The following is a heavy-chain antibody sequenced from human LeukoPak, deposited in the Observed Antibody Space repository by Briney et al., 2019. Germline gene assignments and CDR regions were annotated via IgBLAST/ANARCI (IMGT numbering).Heavy chain of an antibody. J-gene: IGHJ4*02. CDR3: ARSVDDYVWGSYRQDY. CDR1: GYTFTGYY. V-gene: IGHV1-69*13. CDR2: IIPIFGTA. D-gene: IGHD3-16*02. Sequence: SVKVSCKASGYTFTGYYMHWVRQAPGQGLEWMGGIIPIFGTANYAQKFQGRVTITADESTSTAYMELSSLRSEDTAVYYCARSVDDYVWGSYRQDYWGQGTLVTVSS.